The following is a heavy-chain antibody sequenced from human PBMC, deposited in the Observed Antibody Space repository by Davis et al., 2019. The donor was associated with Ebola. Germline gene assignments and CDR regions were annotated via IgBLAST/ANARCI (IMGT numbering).Heavy chain of an antibody. V-gene: IGHV4-59*01. CDR3: ARDNLGSLDY. D-gene: IGHD1-14*01. CDR2: IFNSGTV. J-gene: IGHJ4*02. Sequence: MPPETLSLTCTISGGSISGFQWAWIRQPPGKGLEYVGHIFNSGTVSYNSALKSRVFISLDRSSTQFSLKLTSVTAADTAVYFCARDNLGSLDYWGQGLLVTVS. CDR1: GGSISGFQ.